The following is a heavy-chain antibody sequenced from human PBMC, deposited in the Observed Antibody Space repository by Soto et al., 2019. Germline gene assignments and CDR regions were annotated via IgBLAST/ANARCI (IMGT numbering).Heavy chain of an antibody. V-gene: IGHV3-30-3*01. Sequence: PGGSLRLSCAASGFTFSSYAMHWVRQAPGKGLEWVAVISYDGSNKYYADSVKGRFTISRDNSKNTLYLQMNSLRAEDTAVYYCARDRSVLVGATSGIYYYGMDVWGQGTTVT. J-gene: IGHJ6*02. CDR2: ISYDGSNK. CDR1: GFTFSSYA. CDR3: ARDRSVLVGATSGIYYYGMDV. D-gene: IGHD1-26*01.